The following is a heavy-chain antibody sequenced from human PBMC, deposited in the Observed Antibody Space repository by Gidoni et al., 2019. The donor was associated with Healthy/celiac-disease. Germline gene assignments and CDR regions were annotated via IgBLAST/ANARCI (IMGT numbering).Heavy chain of an antibody. CDR1: GFNCRSYG. Sequence: QVKLVESGGGVVQPGRALRLSCAASGFNCRSYGMHWVRQAPGKGLEWVAFIRYDVSNKYYADSVKGRFTISRDNSKNTLYLQMNSLRAEDTAVYYCAKDFRQYSSSAFVNYWGQGTLVTVSS. J-gene: IGHJ4*02. D-gene: IGHD6-6*01. V-gene: IGHV3-30*02. CDR2: IRYDVSNK. CDR3: AKDFRQYSSSAFVNY.